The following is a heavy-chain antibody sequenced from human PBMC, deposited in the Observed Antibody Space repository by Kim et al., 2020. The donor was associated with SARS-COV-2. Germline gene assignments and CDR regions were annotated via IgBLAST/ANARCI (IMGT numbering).Heavy chain of an antibody. J-gene: IGHJ4*02. CDR3: ARGGASGDSGSIDF. V-gene: IGHV4-59*01. D-gene: IGHD2-15*01. Sequence: SETLSLTCSVSGGSISNSYWTWIRQPPGRGLEWIGNIHSSGSTTYNPILKSRVTISVDTSKNHFSLKLSSVTAADTALYFCARGGASGDSGSIDFWGQGT. CDR2: IHSSGST. CDR1: GGSISNSY.